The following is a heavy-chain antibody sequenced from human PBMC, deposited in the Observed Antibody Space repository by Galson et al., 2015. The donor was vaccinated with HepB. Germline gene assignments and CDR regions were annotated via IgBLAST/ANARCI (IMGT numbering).Heavy chain of an antibody. CDR3: AKDYYYDSSGYSGDAFDI. CDR1: GFTFSSYA. J-gene: IGHJ3*02. Sequence: SLRLSCAASGFTFSSYAMSWVRQAPGKGLEWVSAISGSGGSTHYADSVKGRFTISRDNSKNTLYLQMNSLRAEDTAVYYCAKDYYYDSSGYSGDAFDIWGQGTMVTVSS. V-gene: IGHV3-23*01. CDR2: ISGSGGST. D-gene: IGHD3-22*01.